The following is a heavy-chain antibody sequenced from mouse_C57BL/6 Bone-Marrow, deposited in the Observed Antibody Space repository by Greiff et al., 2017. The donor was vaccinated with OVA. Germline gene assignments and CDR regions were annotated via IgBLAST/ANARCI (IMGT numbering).Heavy chain of an antibody. Sequence: QVQLQQPGAELVKPGASVKMSCKASGYTFTSYWITWVKQRPGQGLEWIGDIYPGSGSTYYNEKFKSKATLTVDTSSSTAYMQLSSLTSEDSAVYYCARPYGNPYYFDYWGQGTTLTVSS. V-gene: IGHV1-55*01. CDR2: IYPGSGST. J-gene: IGHJ2*01. D-gene: IGHD2-10*02. CDR3: ARPYGNPYYFDY. CDR1: GYTFTSYW.